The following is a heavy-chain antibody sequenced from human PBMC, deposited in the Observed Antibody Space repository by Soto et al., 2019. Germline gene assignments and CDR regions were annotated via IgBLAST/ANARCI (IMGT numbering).Heavy chain of an antibody. Sequence: SETLSLTCTVSGGSVRDYHWGWIRQSPGKGLEWIGYVYDSGTVTTSYNPSVKSRVTISVDPSKNEVSLKMTSVTAADTAVYYCARRWQQLSWFDVWGQGTLVT. V-gene: IGHV4-59*02. CDR3: ARRWQQLSWFDV. CDR1: GGSVRDYH. J-gene: IGHJ5*02. CDR2: VYDSGTVTT.